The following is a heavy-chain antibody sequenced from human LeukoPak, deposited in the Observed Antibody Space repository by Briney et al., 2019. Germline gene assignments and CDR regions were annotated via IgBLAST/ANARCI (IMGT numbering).Heavy chain of an antibody. Sequence: GGSLRLSCAASGFTFSSYWMHWVRQAPGKVLVWVSRINSDGSSTSYADSVKGRCTLSRDNAKNTLYLQMNSLRAEDTAVYYCARDYGDLNYWGQGTLVTVSS. D-gene: IGHD4-17*01. CDR2: INSDGSST. J-gene: IGHJ4*02. CDR3: ARDYGDLNY. V-gene: IGHV3-74*01. CDR1: GFTFSSYW.